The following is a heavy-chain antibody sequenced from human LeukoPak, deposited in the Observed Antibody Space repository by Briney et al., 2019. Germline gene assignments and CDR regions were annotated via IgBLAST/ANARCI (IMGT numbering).Heavy chain of an antibody. CDR1: GGSISSSSYY. Sequence: SETLSLTCNVSGGSISSSSYYWGWIRQPPGKGLEWIGSIYYSGSTYYNPSLKSRVTISVDTSKNQFSLKLSSVTAADTAVYYCARVEWFGELLSARFNWFDPWGQGTLVTVSS. CDR2: IYYSGST. CDR3: ARVEWFGELLSARFNWFDP. J-gene: IGHJ5*02. V-gene: IGHV4-39*07. D-gene: IGHD3-10*01.